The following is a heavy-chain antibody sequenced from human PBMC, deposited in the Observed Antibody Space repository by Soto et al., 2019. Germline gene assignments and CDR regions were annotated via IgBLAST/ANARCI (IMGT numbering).Heavy chain of an antibody. CDR3: ARMKYCSSTTCYYFDY. D-gene: IGHD2-2*01. V-gene: IGHV2-70*11. CDR1: GFSLSTSRLC. Sequence: SGPTLVNPTQTLTLTCTFSGFSLSTSRLCVSWIRQPPGKPLEWLARIDWDDDRYYSTSLKTRLTISKDTSKNQVVLTMTNMDPVDTATYYCARMKYCSSTTCYYFDYWGQGTLVTVSS. CDR2: IDWDDDR. J-gene: IGHJ4*02.